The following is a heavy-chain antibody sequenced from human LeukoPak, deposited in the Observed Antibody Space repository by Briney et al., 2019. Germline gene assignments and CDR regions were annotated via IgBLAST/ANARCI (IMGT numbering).Heavy chain of an antibody. CDR2: MNPNSGNT. CDR1: GYTFTSYD. V-gene: IGHV1-8*01. J-gene: IGHJ6*03. D-gene: IGHD6-13*01. CDR3: ARGSDSSSWYPISRSSYYYYYYMDV. Sequence: ASVKVSCKASGYTFTSYDINWVRLATGQGLEWMGRMNPNSGNTGYAQKFQGRVTMTRNTSISTAYMELSSLRSEDTAVYYCARGSDSSSWYPISRSSYYYYYYMDVWGKGTTVTVSS.